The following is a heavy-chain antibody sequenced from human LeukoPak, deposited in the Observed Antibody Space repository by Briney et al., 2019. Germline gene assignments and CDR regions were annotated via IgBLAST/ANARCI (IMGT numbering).Heavy chain of an antibody. Sequence: GGSLRLSCAASGFTFSDYYMSWIRQAPGKGLEWVSYIISSGSTIYYADSVKGRFTISRDNAKNSLYLQMNSLRAEDTAVYYCARKKEEIYDFWSGYPPYYMDVWGKGTTVTVSS. CDR2: IISSGSTI. D-gene: IGHD3-3*01. CDR1: GFTFSDYY. CDR3: ARKKEEIYDFWSGYPPYYMDV. V-gene: IGHV3-11*04. J-gene: IGHJ6*03.